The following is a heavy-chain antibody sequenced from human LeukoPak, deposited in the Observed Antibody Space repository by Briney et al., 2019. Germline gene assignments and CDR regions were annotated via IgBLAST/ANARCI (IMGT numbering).Heavy chain of an antibody. J-gene: IGHJ3*02. Sequence: SQTLSLTCAISADSVSSNSVAWNWIRQSPSRGPEWLGRTYYRSKWYIDYADSVKSRITISPDTSKNQFSLQLNSMTPEDTAIYYCARGRVSAFDIWGQGTMVTVSS. CDR1: ADSVSSNSVA. V-gene: IGHV6-1*01. CDR2: TYYRSKWYI. CDR3: ARGRVSAFDI. D-gene: IGHD2-8*01.